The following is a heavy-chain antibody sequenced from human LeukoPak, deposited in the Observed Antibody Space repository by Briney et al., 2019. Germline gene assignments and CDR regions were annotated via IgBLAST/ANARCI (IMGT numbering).Heavy chain of an antibody. J-gene: IGHJ6*02. V-gene: IGHV3-30-3*01. CDR2: ISYDGSNK. CDR1: GFTFSSYA. CDR3: ARDSIPGIAMIVVVPTYYYYGMDV. D-gene: IGHD3-22*01. Sequence: PGGSLSLSCAASGFTFSSYAMHWVRQAPVKALEWVAVISYDGSNKYYADAVKGRFTISRDNSKNTLYLQMNSLRAEDTAVYYCARDSIPGIAMIVVVPTYYYYGMDVWGQGTTVTVSS.